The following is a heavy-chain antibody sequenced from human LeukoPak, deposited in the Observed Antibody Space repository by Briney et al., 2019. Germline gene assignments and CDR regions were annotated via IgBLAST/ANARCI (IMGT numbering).Heavy chain of an antibody. V-gene: IGHV3-21*01. D-gene: IGHD6-19*01. CDR2: ISSSSSYI. Sequence: GGSLRLSCAASGFTFSSYSMNWVRQAPGKGLEWVSSISSSSSYIYYADSVKGRFTISRGNAKNSLYLQMNSLRAEDTAVYYCARGYGSGWFANWGQGTLVTVSS. CDR3: ARGYGSGWFAN. J-gene: IGHJ4*02. CDR1: GFTFSSYS.